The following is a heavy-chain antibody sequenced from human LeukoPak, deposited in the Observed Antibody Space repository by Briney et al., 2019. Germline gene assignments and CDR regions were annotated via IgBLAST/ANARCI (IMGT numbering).Heavy chain of an antibody. V-gene: IGHV1-24*01. J-gene: IGHJ5*02. Sequence: ASVKVSCKVSGYTLTELSMHWVRQAPGKGLEWMGGFDPEDGETIYAQKFQGRVTMTEDTSTDTAYMELSSLRSEDTAVYYCARDADCSSTSCYGNNWFDPWGQGTLVTVSS. CDR1: GYTLTELS. CDR2: FDPEDGET. D-gene: IGHD2-2*01. CDR3: ARDADCSSTSCYGNNWFDP.